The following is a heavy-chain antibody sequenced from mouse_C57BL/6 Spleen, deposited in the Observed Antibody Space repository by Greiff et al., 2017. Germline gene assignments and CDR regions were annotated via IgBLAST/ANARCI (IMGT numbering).Heavy chain of an antibody. D-gene: IGHD1-2*01. CDR3: TRERGLRPDWYFDV. J-gene: IGHJ1*03. Sequence: QVQLKQSGAELVRPGASVTLSCKASGYTFTDYEMHWVKQTPVHGLEWIGAIDPETGGTAYNQKFKGKAILTADKSSSTAYMELRSLTSEDSAVYYCTRERGLRPDWYFDVWGTGTTVTVSS. V-gene: IGHV1-15*01. CDR1: GYTFTDYE. CDR2: IDPETGGT.